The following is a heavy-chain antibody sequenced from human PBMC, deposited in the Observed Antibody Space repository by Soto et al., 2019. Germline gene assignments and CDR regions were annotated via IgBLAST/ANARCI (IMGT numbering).Heavy chain of an antibody. CDR3: ARGASRVRVPGAFDI. D-gene: IGHD3-10*01. Sequence: ASETLSLTCAVYGGSFSGYYWSWIRQPPGKGLEWIGEINHSGSTNYNPSLKSRVTISVDTSKNQFSLKLSSVTAADTAVYYCARGASRVRVPGAFDIWGQGTMVTFSS. CDR2: INHSGST. V-gene: IGHV4-34*01. J-gene: IGHJ3*02. CDR1: GGSFSGYY.